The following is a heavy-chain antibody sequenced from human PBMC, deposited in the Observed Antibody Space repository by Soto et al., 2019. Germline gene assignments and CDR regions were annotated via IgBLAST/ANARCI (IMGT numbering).Heavy chain of an antibody. J-gene: IGHJ5*02. CDR2: INAGNGNT. Sequence: ASVKVSCKASGYTFTSYAIHWVRQAPGQRLEWMGWINAGNGNTKYSQKFQGRVTITRDTSASTAYMELSSLRSEDTAVYYCATRHGIAVAGTGIWFDPWGQGTLVTVSS. CDR3: ATRHGIAVAGTGIWFDP. V-gene: IGHV1-3*01. D-gene: IGHD6-19*01. CDR1: GYTFTSYA.